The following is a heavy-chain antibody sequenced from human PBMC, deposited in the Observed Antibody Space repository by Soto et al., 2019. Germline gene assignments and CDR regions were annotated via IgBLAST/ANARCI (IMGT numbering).Heavy chain of an antibody. CDR3: ARSFIVVVVAAHYYYGMDV. CDR2: IIPIFGTA. V-gene: IGHV1-69*13. Sequence: SVKVSCKASGGTFSSYAISWVRQAPGQGLEWMGGIIPIFGTANYAQKFQGRVTITADESTSTAYMELSSLRSEDTALYYCARSFIVVVVAAHYYYGMDVWGQGTTVTVSS. CDR1: GGTFSSYA. D-gene: IGHD2-15*01. J-gene: IGHJ6*02.